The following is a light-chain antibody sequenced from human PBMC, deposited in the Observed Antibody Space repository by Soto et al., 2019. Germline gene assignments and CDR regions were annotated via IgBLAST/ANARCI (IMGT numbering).Light chain of an antibody. J-gene: IGKJ1*01. Sequence: EIVLTQSPGTLSLSPGERATLSCRASHSFSSNFLAWYQQKPGQAPRLLIYGASSRAPGIPDRFSGRGSGTDFTLTIRRLEPEDFAVYYCQQYGSSYPWTFGQGTKVDIK. CDR2: GAS. V-gene: IGKV3-20*01. CDR1: HSFSSNF. CDR3: QQYGSSYPWT.